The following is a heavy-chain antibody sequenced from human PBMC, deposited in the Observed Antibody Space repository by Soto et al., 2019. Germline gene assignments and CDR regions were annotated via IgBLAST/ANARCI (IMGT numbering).Heavy chain of an antibody. CDR3: AKDNIVSAGPPYYYYGMDG. J-gene: IGHJ6*04. D-gene: IGHD5-12*01. CDR2: ISWDGGST. Sequence: GGSLRLSCAASGFTFDDYTMHWVRQAPGKGLEWVSLISWDGGSTYYADSVKGRFTISRDNSKNSLYLQMNSLRTEDTALYYCAKDNIVSAGPPYYYYGMDGWGKGTTVTVSS. V-gene: IGHV3-43*01. CDR1: GFTFDDYT.